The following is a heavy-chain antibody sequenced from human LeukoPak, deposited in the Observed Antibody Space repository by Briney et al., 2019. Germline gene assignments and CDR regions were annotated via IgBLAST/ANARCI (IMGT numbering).Heavy chain of an antibody. Sequence: SETLSLTCTVSGASISSYYCSWIRQPPGRMREWIGCIFDIGTTSYNPSFKSRCTRSLDTSKNQLSLNLGSLTAAATAVFYFGRPFEGPNPEGNSRLKWSDPSG. D-gene: IGHD1-1*01. V-gene: IGHV4-59*12. CDR3: GRPFEGPNPEGNSRLKWSDP. CDR2: IFDIGTT. CDR1: GASISSYY. J-gene: IGHJ5*02.